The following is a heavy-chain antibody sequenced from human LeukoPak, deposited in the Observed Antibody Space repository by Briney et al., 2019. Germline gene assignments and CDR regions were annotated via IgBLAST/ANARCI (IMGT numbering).Heavy chain of an antibody. D-gene: IGHD3-10*01. CDR1: GVSISSDGYY. Sequence: SETLCLTCTVSGVSISSDGYYWSWIRHHQGKRLEWIGYIYYTGSTYYNPSLKSRVTISVDTSKNQFSLKLSSVTAADTAVYYCARVFGELLWLGELSPHYFDYWGQGTLVTVSS. J-gene: IGHJ4*02. V-gene: IGHV4-31*03. CDR2: IYYTGST. CDR3: ARVFGELLWLGELSPHYFDY.